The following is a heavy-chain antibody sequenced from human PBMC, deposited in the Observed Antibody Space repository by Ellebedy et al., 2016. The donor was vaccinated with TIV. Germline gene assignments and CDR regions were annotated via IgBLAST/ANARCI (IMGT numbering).Heavy chain of an antibody. J-gene: IGHJ4*02. Sequence: GESLKISCTASGFNFGGHAMNWVRQAPGKGLEWVSSISSSGSYIYYADSAKGRFTISRDNAKNSLYLQMNSLRAEDTAVYYCARDTSGQTIDHWGQGTLVTVSS. D-gene: IGHD5-12*01. CDR3: ARDTSGQTIDH. V-gene: IGHV3-21*01. CDR1: GFNFGGHA. CDR2: ISSSGSYI.